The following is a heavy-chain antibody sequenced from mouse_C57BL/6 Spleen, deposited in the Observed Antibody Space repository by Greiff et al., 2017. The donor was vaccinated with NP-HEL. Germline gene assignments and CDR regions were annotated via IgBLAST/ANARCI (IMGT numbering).Heavy chain of an antibody. CDR3: AREYGSSPYYFDY. CDR2: IYPGSGST. V-gene: IGHV1-55*01. Sequence: QVQLQQSGAELVKPGASVKMSCKASGYTFTSYWITWVKQRPGQGLEWIGDIYPGSGSTNYNEKFKSKATLTVDTSSSTAYMQLSSLTSEDSAVYYCAREYGSSPYYFDYWGQGTTLTVSS. J-gene: IGHJ2*01. CDR1: GYTFTSYW. D-gene: IGHD1-1*01.